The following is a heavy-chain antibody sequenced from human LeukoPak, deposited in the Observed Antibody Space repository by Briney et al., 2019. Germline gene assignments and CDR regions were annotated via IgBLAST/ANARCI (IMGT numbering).Heavy chain of an antibody. CDR3: ARGSPMLRGRPFDY. CDR2: IYSGGST. J-gene: IGHJ4*02. Sequence: AGGSLRLSCAASGITVSSNYMSWVRQAPGKGLEWVSVIYSGGSTYYADSVKGRFTISRDNSKNTLYLQMNSLRAEDTAVYYCARGSPMLRGRPFDYWGQGTLVTVSS. CDR1: GITVSSNY. V-gene: IGHV3-53*01. D-gene: IGHD3-10*01.